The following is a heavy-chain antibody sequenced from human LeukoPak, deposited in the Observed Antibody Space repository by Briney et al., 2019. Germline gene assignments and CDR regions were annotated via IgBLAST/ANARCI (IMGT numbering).Heavy chain of an antibody. CDR3: AQGYGDY. J-gene: IGHJ4*02. Sequence: PSETLSLTCTVSGGSISSTSYYWGWIRQPPGKGLEWIGYIYYSGSTNYNPSLKSRVTISVDTSKNQFSLKLSSVTAADTAVYYCAQGYGDYWGQGTLVTVSS. CDR2: IYYSGST. D-gene: IGHD5-12*01. V-gene: IGHV4-61*05. CDR1: GGSISSTSYY.